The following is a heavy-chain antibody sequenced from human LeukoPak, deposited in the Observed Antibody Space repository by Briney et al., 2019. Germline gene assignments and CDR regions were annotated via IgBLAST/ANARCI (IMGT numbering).Heavy chain of an antibody. CDR2: IRSSTSYI. J-gene: IGHJ5*02. CDR1: AFTFSSFS. V-gene: IGHV3-21*01. Sequence: GRSLTPSSAVSAFTFSSFSMNWVRQDPGNGLDWASSIRSSTSYIYYAYSVKGRFTISRDNAKNSLYLQMNSLRAEDTAVYYCASDTVGSRPWGQATPVTVSS. CDR3: ASDTVGSRP. D-gene: IGHD1-26*01.